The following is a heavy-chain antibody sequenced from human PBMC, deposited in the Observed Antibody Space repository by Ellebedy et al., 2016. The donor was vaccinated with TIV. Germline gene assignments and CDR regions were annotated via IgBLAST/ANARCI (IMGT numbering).Heavy chain of an antibody. V-gene: IGHV4-59*08. CDR1: GGSITNYY. Sequence: MPSETLSLTCTVSGGSITNYYWTWIRQPPGKGLEWIGYFYYNGSTNYNPSLKSRVTISVDTSKNQFSLKMTSVTATDTAGYYCARHRGYCSTASCYTFGSFNIWGQGTMVTVSS. CDR3: ARHRGYCSTASCYTFGSFNI. CDR2: FYYNGST. D-gene: IGHD2-2*02. J-gene: IGHJ3*02.